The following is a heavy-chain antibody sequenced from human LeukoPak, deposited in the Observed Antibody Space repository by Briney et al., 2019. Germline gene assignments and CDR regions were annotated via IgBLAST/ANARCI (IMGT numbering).Heavy chain of an antibody. Sequence: SETLSLTCTVSGGSISSSSYYWGWIRQPPGKGLEWIGSIYYSGSTYYNPSLKSRVTISVDTSKNQFSLKLSSVTAADTAVYYCARDCGGSCESGQTYFSYYYYGMDVWGQGTTVTVSS. CDR3: ARDCGGSCESGQTYFSYYYYGMDV. J-gene: IGHJ6*02. D-gene: IGHD2-15*01. CDR1: GGSISSSSYY. V-gene: IGHV4-39*07. CDR2: IYYSGST.